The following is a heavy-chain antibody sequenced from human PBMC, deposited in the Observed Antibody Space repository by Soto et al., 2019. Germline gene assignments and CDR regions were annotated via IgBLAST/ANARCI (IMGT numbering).Heavy chain of an antibody. V-gene: IGHV4-34*01. Sequence: PSETLSLTCAVYGGSFSGYYCSWIRQPPGKGLEWIGELNDSGSTNYNASLKRRVSISVDTSKNQSSLKLSSVTAADTAVYYCARGRGGVQHWGQGTLVTVSS. D-gene: IGHD3-10*01. CDR1: GGSFSGYY. J-gene: IGHJ1*01. CDR3: ARGRGGVQH. CDR2: LNDSGST.